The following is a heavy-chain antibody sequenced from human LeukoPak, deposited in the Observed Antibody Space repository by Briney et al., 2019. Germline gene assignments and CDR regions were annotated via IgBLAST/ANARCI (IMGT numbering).Heavy chain of an antibody. Sequence: GGSLRLSRAASGFTFSSYSMNWVRQAPGKGLEWVSYISSSSSTIYYADSVKGRFTIARDNAKNSLYLQMNSLRAEDTAVYYCAREIMGYSYGHDAFDIWGQGTMVTVSP. D-gene: IGHD5-18*01. CDR3: AREIMGYSYGHDAFDI. CDR2: ISSSSSTI. CDR1: GFTFSSYS. V-gene: IGHV3-48*01. J-gene: IGHJ3*02.